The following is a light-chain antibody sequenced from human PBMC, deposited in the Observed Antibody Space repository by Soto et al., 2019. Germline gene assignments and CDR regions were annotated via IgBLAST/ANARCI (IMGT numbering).Light chain of an antibody. CDR3: HQYDKAPQT. V-gene: IGKV3-20*01. Sequence: EIVLTQSPGTLSSSPVERATLSCMASQSVSSSYLAWYQQKPGQAPRLLIYGASSRATGIPDRFSGSGSGTDFTLTISRLEPEDSAVYYCHQYDKAPQTFGQGTKVDIK. CDR2: GAS. CDR1: QSVSSSY. J-gene: IGKJ2*01.